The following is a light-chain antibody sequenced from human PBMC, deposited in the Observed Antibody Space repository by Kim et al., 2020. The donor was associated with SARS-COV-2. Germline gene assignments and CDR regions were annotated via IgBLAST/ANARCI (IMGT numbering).Light chain of an antibody. CDR3: QQYNRWPPLT. CDR2: GAS. V-gene: IGKV3-15*01. CDR1: QTVRSN. J-gene: IGKJ4*01. Sequence: SPGERATLSCRASQTVRSNLAWYQQKPGQAPRLLIHGASTRATGIPARFSGSGSGTEFTLTISSLQSEDFAVYYCQQYNRWPPLTFGGGTKVDIK.